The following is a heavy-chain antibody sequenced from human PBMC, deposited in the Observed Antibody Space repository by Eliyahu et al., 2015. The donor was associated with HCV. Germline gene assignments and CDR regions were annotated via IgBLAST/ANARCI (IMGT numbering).Heavy chain of an antibody. CDR3: ARDRRSNWAGLDV. J-gene: IGHJ6*02. Sequence: QVQLQESGPGLVKPSGTLSLICAVSGDSINSNNWWTWVRLSPGKGLEWIGEVHESGTSHYNPSLKSRLTISVDKSKNHFSLKLTSVTAADTAVYYCARDRRSNWAGLDVWGQGTTVAVSS. CDR2: VHESGTS. V-gene: IGHV4-4*02. D-gene: IGHD7-27*01. CDR1: GDSINSNNW.